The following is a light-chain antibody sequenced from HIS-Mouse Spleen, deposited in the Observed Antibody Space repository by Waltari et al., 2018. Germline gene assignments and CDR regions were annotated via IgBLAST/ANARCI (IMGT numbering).Light chain of an antibody. J-gene: IGLJ2*01. CDR3: QSADSSGTYVV. V-gene: IGLV3-25*03. CDR2: KDS. Sequence: SYELTQPPSVSVSPGQTARITCSGDALPKQYAYWYQQKPGQAPVLVIYKDSERPAGIPGGFSGSSSGTTVTLTISGVQAEDEADYYCQSADSSGTYVVFGRGTKLTVL. CDR1: ALPKQY.